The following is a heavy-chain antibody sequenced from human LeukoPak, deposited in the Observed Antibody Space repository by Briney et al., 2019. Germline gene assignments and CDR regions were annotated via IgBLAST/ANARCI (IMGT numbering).Heavy chain of an antibody. CDR3: ASGRQLGY. Sequence: PGGSLSLSCAASGFTFSNYWMSWVRQAPGKGLEWVANIKEDGSEKYYVDSVKGRFNISRDNARNSLYLQMNSLKAEDTAVYYCASGRQLGYWGQGTLVTVSS. J-gene: IGHJ4*02. V-gene: IGHV3-7*01. CDR2: IKEDGSEK. D-gene: IGHD6-13*01. CDR1: GFTFSNYW.